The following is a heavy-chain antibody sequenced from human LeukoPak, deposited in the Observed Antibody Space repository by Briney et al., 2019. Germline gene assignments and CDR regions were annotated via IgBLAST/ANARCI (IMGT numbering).Heavy chain of an antibody. CDR2: ISGSGGST. D-gene: IGHD4-23*01. J-gene: IGHJ4*02. CDR3: AKSGGNVKGY. CDR1: GFTFSTCG. Sequence: GGTLRLSCAASGFTFSTCGMSWVRQAPGKGLEWVSAISGSGGSTYYADSVKGRFTISRDNSKNTLYLQMNNLRAEDTAVYYCAKSGGNVKGYWGQGTLVTVSS. V-gene: IGHV3-23*01.